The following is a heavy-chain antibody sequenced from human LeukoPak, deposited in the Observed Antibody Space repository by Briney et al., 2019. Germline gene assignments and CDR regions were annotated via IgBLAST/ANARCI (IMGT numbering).Heavy chain of an antibody. CDR3: AKFRAYYYYYYMDV. Sequence: SGGSLRLSCAASGFTFSSYAMSWVRQAPGKGLEWVSAISGSGGGTYYADSVKGRFTISRDNSKNTLYLQMNSLRAEDTAVYYCAKFRAYYYYYYMDVWGKGTTVTVSS. J-gene: IGHJ6*03. D-gene: IGHD3-10*01. CDR1: GFTFSSYA. V-gene: IGHV3-23*01. CDR2: ISGSGGGT.